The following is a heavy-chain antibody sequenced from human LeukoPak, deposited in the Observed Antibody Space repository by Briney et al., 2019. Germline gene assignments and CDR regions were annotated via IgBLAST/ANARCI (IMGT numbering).Heavy chain of an antibody. CDR1: GFTFDDYA. Sequence: GGSLRLSCAASGFTFDDYAMHWVRQAPGKGLEWVSGISWNSGSIGYADSVKGRFTISRDNAKNSLYLQMNSLRAEDTALYYCAKGGNGMDVWGQGTLVTVSS. V-gene: IGHV3-9*01. CDR2: ISWNSGSI. J-gene: IGHJ6*02. CDR3: AKGGNGMDV.